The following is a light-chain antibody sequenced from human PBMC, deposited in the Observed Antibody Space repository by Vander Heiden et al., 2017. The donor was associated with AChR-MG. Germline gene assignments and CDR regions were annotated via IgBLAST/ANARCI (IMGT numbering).Light chain of an antibody. J-gene: IGLJ3*02. V-gene: IGLV1-44*01. Sequence: SVLTQPPPPSGTPGQRVTIPCPGSTSYIAFNTVNWYQQLQGTAPELVIYGSNQRPSGVPDRFSGSKSGTSASLAISGLRSEDEADYYCAAWDGSLNCGVFGGGTKLTVL. CDR2: GSN. CDR3: AAWDGSLNCGV. CDR1: TSYIAFNT.